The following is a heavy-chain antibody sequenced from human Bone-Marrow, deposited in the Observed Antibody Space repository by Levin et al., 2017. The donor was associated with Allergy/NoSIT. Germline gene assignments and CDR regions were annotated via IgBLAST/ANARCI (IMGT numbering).Heavy chain of an antibody. Sequence: GGSLRLSCAASGFTLNSYWMTWVRQAPGKGLEWVANIEQDGSEKDYVNSVKGRFTISRDNAKNSLYLQMNSLRAEDTAVYYCARLYYDSWARGRYFDYWGQGTLVTVSS. CDR1: GFTLNSYW. CDR2: IEQDGSEK. D-gene: IGHD3-3*01. V-gene: IGHV3-7*01. J-gene: IGHJ4*02. CDR3: ARLYYDSWARGRYFDY.